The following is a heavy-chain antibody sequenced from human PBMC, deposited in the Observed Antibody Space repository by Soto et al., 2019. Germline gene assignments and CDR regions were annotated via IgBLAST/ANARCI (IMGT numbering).Heavy chain of an antibody. J-gene: IGHJ6*02. CDR1: GLTFSTYS. V-gene: IGHV3-53*01. Sequence: GGSLRLSCAASGLTFSTYSMNWVRQAPGKGLEWVSVIYSGGDTYYTDSVKGRFTISRDSSKNMLFLQMNTLRVEDTAVYYCTRDPGLRNGMDVWGQGTTVTVSS. CDR3: TRDPGLRNGMDV. CDR2: IYSGGDT. D-gene: IGHD1-1*01.